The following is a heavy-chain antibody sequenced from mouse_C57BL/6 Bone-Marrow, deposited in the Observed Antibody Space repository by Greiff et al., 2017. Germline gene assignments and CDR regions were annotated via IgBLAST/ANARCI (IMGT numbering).Heavy chain of an antibody. CDR2: IDPSDSYT. CDR3: ANLLAY. CDR1: GYTFTSYW. J-gene: IGHJ3*01. V-gene: IGHV1-50*01. Sequence: VQLQQPGAELVKPGASVKLSCKASGYTFTSYWMQWVKQRPGQGLEWIGEIDPSDSYTNYNQKFKGKSTLTVDKSSSTAYMQLSSLTSEDSAVYYCANLLAYWGQGTLVTVSA.